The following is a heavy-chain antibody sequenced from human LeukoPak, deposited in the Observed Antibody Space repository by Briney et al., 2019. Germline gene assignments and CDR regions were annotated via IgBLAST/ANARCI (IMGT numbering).Heavy chain of an antibody. CDR3: ARDHCSSTSCHYYYYYYGMDV. J-gene: IGHJ6*02. CDR2: IWYDGSNK. V-gene: IGHV3-33*01. D-gene: IGHD2-2*01. CDR1: GFTFSSYG. Sequence: PGRSLRLSCAASGFTFSSYGMHWVRQAPGKGLEWVAVIWYDGSNKYYADSVKGRFTISRDNSKNTLYLQMNSLRAEDTAVYYCARDHCSSTSCHYYYYYYGMDVWGQGTTVTVSS.